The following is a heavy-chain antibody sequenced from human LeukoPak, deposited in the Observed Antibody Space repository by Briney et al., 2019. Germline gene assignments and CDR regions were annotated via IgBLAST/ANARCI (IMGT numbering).Heavy chain of an antibody. CDR1: GYTFTGYY. CDR2: INPNCGGT. CDR3: ARDAYGDPGAFDI. V-gene: IGHV1-2*02. Sequence: GASVKVCCKASGYTFTGYYMHWVRQAPGQGLEWMGWINPNCGGTNYAQKVQGRVTMTRYTSISTAYMELSRLRSDDTAVYYGARDAYGDPGAFDIWGQGTMVTVSS. D-gene: IGHD4-17*01. J-gene: IGHJ3*02.